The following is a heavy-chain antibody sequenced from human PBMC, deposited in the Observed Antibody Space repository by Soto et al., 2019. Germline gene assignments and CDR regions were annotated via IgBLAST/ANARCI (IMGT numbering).Heavy chain of an antibody. J-gene: IGHJ5*02. D-gene: IGHD6-13*01. CDR3: VRRHVSATGIDWFDP. CDR2: INAANGDT. CDR1: GYTFTSYG. Sequence: GASVKVSCKASGYTFTSYGIHWVRQAPGQRLEWMGWINAANGDTKYSPKFQGRVTITRDKSESTAYMELSSLRSEDTAVYYCVRRHVSATGIDWFDPWGQGTMVIVSS. V-gene: IGHV1-3*01.